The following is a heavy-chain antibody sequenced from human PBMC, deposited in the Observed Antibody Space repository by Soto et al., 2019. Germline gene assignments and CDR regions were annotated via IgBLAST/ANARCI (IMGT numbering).Heavy chain of an antibody. Sequence: QVQLQESGPGLVKPSQTLSLTCTVSGGSISAGDYYWTWIRQPPGKGLEWIGYIYYTGTTKYNPSLKSRVTLSVDTSKNRFSLNLTSVTAADTAVYYCARGDWFHPWGPGTLVTVSS. V-gene: IGHV4-30-4*01. CDR3: ARGDWFHP. CDR2: IYYTGTT. J-gene: IGHJ5*02. CDR1: GGSISAGDYY.